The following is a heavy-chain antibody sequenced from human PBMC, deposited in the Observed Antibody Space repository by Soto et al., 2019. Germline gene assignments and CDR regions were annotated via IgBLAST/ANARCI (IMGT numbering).Heavy chain of an antibody. D-gene: IGHD6-19*01. J-gene: IGHJ5*01. CDR3: AREVSPNSRGWYTVLVRWFAS. V-gene: IGHV4-31*03. CDR1: GGSISSGDYY. CDR2: IYYSGST. Sequence: QVQLQESGPGLVKPSQTLSLTCTVSGGSISSGDYYWSWIRQHPGKGLEWIGYIYYSGSTYYTPSLKSRVTISVDASKTQFSLKLRSVTAADTAVYYCAREVSPNSRGWYTVLVRWFASWGQGTLVTVSS.